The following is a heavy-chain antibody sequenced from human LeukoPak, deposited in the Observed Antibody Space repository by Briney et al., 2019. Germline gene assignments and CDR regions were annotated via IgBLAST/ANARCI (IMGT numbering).Heavy chain of an antibody. CDR2: ISGSGGST. D-gene: IGHD3-22*01. Sequence: PGGSLRLSCAASGFTFSSYAMSWVRQALGKGLEWVSAISGSGGSTYYADSVKGRFTISRDNSKNTLYLQMNSLRAEDTAVYYCAKSPTDYYDSSGYNHYFDYWGQGTLVTVSS. CDR3: AKSPTDYYDSSGYNHYFDY. V-gene: IGHV3-23*01. J-gene: IGHJ4*02. CDR1: GFTFSSYA.